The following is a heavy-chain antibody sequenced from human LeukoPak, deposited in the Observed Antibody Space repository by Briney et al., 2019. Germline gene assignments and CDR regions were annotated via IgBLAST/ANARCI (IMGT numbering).Heavy chain of an antibody. D-gene: IGHD5-18*01. CDR1: GFTFSSYA. CDR3: AKDGIVDTAMVIWFDP. J-gene: IGHJ5*02. V-gene: IGHV3-23*01. CDR2: ISGSGGST. Sequence: PGGSLRLSCAASGFTFSSYAMSWVRQAPGKGLEWVSAISGSGGSTYYADSVKGRFTISRDNSKNTLYLQMNSLRAEDTAVYYCAKDGIVDTAMVIWFDPWGQGTLVTVSS.